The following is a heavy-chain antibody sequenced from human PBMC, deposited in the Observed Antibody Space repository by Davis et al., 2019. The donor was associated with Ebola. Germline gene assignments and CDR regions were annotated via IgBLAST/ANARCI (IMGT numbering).Heavy chain of an antibody. J-gene: IGHJ5*02. CDR3: ARGGSFDP. V-gene: IGHV3-23*01. D-gene: IGHD2-15*01. Sequence: GGSLRLSCAASGFTFRSYAMSWVRQAPGKGLEWVSAISASGATTYYADSVKGRFTISRDNSKDTLYLQMDSLRAEDTAVYTCARGGSFDPWGQGTLVIVSS. CDR2: ISASGATT. CDR1: GFTFRSYA.